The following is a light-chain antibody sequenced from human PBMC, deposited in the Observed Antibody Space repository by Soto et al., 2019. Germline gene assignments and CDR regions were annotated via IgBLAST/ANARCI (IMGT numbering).Light chain of an antibody. CDR1: QGIDSA. CDR3: QQFNSSPNWT. Sequence: AIQLTQSPSSLSASVGDRVTITCRASQGIDSALAWYQHKPGKAPKLLIYDASRLESGVPSRFSGSGSGTDFTLTISSLQPEDFATYYCQQFNSSPNWTFGQGTKLEIK. J-gene: IGKJ1*01. CDR2: DAS. V-gene: IGKV1-13*02.